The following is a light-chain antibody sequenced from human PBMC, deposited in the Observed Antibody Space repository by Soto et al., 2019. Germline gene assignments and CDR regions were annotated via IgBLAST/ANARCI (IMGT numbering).Light chain of an antibody. CDR2: DAS. V-gene: IGKV1-5*01. Sequence: DIQMTQSPSTLSASVGDSVTITCRASQSISSWLAWYQQKPGKAPKLLIYDASSLESGVPSRFSGSGSGTEFTLTISSLQPDDFATYYCQQYSSYLWTFGQGTKVDIK. CDR1: QSISSW. J-gene: IGKJ1*01. CDR3: QQYSSYLWT.